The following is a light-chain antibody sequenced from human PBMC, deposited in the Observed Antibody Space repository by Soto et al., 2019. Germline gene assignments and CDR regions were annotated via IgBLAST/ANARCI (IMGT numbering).Light chain of an antibody. V-gene: IGKV3-20*01. Sequence: EIVLTQSPATLSLSPGERATLSCRASQSISFHLAWYQQRPGQAPRLLIYGVSRRATGIPDRFSGSGSGTDFTLTISRLEPEDFAVYYCQHYGSSWLTFGQGTKVEIK. CDR2: GVS. J-gene: IGKJ1*01. CDR1: QSISFH. CDR3: QHYGSSWLT.